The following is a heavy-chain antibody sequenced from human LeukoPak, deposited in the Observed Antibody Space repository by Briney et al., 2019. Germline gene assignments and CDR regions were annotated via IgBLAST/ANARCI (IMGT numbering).Heavy chain of an antibody. Sequence: GGSLRLSCAASGFTFSSYAMSWVRQAPGKGLEWVSAISGSGGSTYYADSVKGRFTISRDNSKNTLYLQMNSLRVEDTAVYHCAKDPYGSGSYLYYFDYWGQGSLVTVSS. CDR3: AKDPYGSGSYLYYFDY. J-gene: IGHJ4*02. V-gene: IGHV3-23*01. D-gene: IGHD3-10*01. CDR1: GFTFSSYA. CDR2: ISGSGGST.